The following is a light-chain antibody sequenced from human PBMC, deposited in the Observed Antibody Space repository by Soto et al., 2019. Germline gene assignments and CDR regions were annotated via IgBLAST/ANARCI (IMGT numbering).Light chain of an antibody. CDR2: EVS. CDR1: SSDVGGYKY. Sequence: QSALTQPAAVSGSPGQSITISCTGTSSDVGGYKYVSWYQQHPGKAPKVMIYEVSNRPSGVSNRFSGSKSGNTASLTISGRQAEDEADYYCSSYTSSSTWVFGGGTKVTVL. V-gene: IGLV2-14*01. CDR3: SSYTSSSTWV. J-gene: IGLJ3*02.